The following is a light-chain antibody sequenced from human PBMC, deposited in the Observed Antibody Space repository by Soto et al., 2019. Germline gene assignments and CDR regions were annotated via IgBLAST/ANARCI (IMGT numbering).Light chain of an antibody. Sequence: DIQMTQSPCTLYVSVGDTVTITRRASQSISRWLASYQQKSGKAPKLLIYDASTLESGVPSGFSGRGSGTQFTLTISSLQPDDFATYYCQRYNTFSGTFGPGTKVDIK. CDR1: QSISRW. CDR3: QRYNTFSGT. V-gene: IGKV1-5*01. CDR2: DAS. J-gene: IGKJ1*01.